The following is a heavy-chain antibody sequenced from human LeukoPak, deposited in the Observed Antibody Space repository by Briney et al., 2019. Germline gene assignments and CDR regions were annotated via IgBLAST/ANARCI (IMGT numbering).Heavy chain of an antibody. CDR1: GFTFSTCA. V-gene: IGHV3-23*01. D-gene: IGHD3-3*01. CDR3: AKDQRGYFQSFDS. CDR2: ISGSGANT. Sequence: PGGSLRLSCTASGFTFSTCAMNWVRQAPGKGLEWVSAISGSGANTYFADSVKGRFSISRDNSENTLYLEIKSLRAEDAAVYYCAKDQRGYFQSFDSWGQGTLVTVS. J-gene: IGHJ4*02.